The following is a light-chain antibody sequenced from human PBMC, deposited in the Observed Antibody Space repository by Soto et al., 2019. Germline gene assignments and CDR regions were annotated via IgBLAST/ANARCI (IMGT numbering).Light chain of an antibody. CDR1: QSVSSSY. Sequence: EIVLTQSPGTLSLSPGERATLSCRASQSVSSSYLAWYQHKPGQAPRLLIYGASIRATGIPDRFSGSGSGTDFSLTISRLEPEDFEVYYCQQYGSSPPITVGPGPKVDIK. CDR3: QQYGSSPPIT. J-gene: IGKJ3*01. CDR2: GAS. V-gene: IGKV3-20*01.